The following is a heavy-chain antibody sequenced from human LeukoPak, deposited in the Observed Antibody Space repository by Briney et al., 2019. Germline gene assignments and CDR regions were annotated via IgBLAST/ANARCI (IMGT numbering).Heavy chain of an antibody. CDR3: ARDLSGTTTFDY. CDR1: EYTFTVYY. CDR2: INPNTGDI. D-gene: IGHD1-1*01. V-gene: IGHV1-2*04. J-gene: IGHJ4*02. Sequence: GASVTVSCKASEYTFTVYYIHWVRQAPGQGLEWMGWINPNTGDINYAQKFQDWVTMTRDTSISTAYMELSRLRSDDTAIYYCARDLSGTTTFDYWGQGTLVTVSS.